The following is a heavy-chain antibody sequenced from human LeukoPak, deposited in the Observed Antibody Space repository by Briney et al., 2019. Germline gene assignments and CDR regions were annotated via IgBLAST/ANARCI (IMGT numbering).Heavy chain of an antibody. Sequence: GGSLRLSCAASGFTLSSYAMSWVRQAPGKGLEWVSTISGSGGSTYYADSVKGRFTISRDNSKNTLYLQMNSLRAEDTAVYYCAKEGRSGSYYDPFDYWGQGTLVTVSS. D-gene: IGHD1-26*01. CDR2: ISGSGGST. V-gene: IGHV3-23*01. CDR3: AKEGRSGSYYDPFDY. J-gene: IGHJ4*02. CDR1: GFTLSSYA.